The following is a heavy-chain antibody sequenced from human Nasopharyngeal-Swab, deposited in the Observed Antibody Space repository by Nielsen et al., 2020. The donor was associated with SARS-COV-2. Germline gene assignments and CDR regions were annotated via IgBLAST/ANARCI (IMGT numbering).Heavy chain of an antibody. V-gene: IGHV3-7*03. CDR3: ARVAEGSGGFDP. D-gene: IGHD3-10*01. CDR1: GFTFSSYW. Sequence: GESLKISCAASGFTFSSYWMSWVRQAPGKGLEWVANIKQDGSEKYYVDSVKGRFTISRDNAKNSLYLQMNSLGAEDTAVYYCARVAEGSGGFDPWGQGTLVTVSS. J-gene: IGHJ5*02. CDR2: IKQDGSEK.